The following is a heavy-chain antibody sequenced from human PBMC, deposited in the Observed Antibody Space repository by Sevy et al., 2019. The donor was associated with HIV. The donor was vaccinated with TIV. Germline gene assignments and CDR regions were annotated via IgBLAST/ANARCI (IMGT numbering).Heavy chain of an antibody. Sequence: SETLSLTCTVSGDSVSSDNYYWSWIRQPPGKGLEWIGYMFYRGSTNYNPSLKSPVTISVDTSKNQFSRKLNSVTAADTAVYYCARLSAVSRSYNFDYWGQGTLVTVSS. V-gene: IGHV4-61*01. CDR3: ARLSAVSRSYNFDY. CDR2: MFYRGST. CDR1: GDSVSSDNYY. D-gene: IGHD4-4*01. J-gene: IGHJ4*02.